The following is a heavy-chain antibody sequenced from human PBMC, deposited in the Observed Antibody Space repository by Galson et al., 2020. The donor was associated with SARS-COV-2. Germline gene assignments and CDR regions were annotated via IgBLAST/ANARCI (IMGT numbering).Heavy chain of an antibody. J-gene: IGHJ4*02. CDR2: ISGSGGST. Sequence: GESLKISCAASGLTFSSYAMSWVRQDPGKGPEWVSAISGSGGSTYYADSVKGRFTIPRDNSKNTLYLQMNSLRAEDTAVYYCAKVNYGGNSHEIPNFDYWGQGTLVTVSS. V-gene: IGHV3-23*01. CDR3: AKVNYGGNSHEIPNFDY. D-gene: IGHD4-17*01. CDR1: GLTFSSYA.